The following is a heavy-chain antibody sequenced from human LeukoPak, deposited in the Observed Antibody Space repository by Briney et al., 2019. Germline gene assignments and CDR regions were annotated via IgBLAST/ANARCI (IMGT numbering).Heavy chain of an antibody. Sequence: ASVKVSCKASGYTFTSYGISWVRQAPGQGLEWMGWISAYNGNTNYAQKLQGRVTMTTDTSTSTAYMELRSPRSDDTAVYYCARAGCGGGSCGNWFDPWGQGTLVTVSS. D-gene: IGHD2-15*01. CDR3: ARAGCGGGSCGNWFDP. CDR1: GYTFTSYG. V-gene: IGHV1-18*01. CDR2: ISAYNGNT. J-gene: IGHJ5*02.